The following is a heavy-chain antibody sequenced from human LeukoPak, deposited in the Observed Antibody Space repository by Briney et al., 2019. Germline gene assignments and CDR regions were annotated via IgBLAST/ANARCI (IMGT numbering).Heavy chain of an antibody. D-gene: IGHD5-24*01. CDR1: GGSISSYY. CDR3: ARDRDGYNFFDY. J-gene: IGHJ4*02. CDR2: IYYSGST. Sequence: SETLSLTCTVSGGSISSYYWSWIRQPPGKGLEWIAYIYYSGSTNYNPSLKSRVTISVDTSKNQFSLKLSSVTAADTAVYYCARDRDGYNFFDYWGQGTLVTVSS. V-gene: IGHV4-59*01.